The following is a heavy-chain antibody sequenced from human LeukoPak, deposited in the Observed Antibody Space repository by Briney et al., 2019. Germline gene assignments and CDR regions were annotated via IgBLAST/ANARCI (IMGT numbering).Heavy chain of an antibody. V-gene: IGHV3-23*01. D-gene: IGHD2-15*01. CDR3: AKSRDLGYCSGGSCYPSYFDY. J-gene: IGHJ4*02. CDR2: ISGSGGST. CDR1: GFTFSSYA. Sequence: LSGGSLRLSCAASGFTFSSYAMSWVRQAPGKGLEWVSAISGSGGSTYYADSVKGRFTISRDNSKNTLYLQMNSLRAEDTAVYYCAKSRDLGYCSGGSCYPSYFDYWGQGTLVTVSS.